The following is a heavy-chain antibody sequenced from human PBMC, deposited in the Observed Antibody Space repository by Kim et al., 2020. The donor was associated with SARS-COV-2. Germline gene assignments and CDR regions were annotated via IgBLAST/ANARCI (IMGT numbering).Heavy chain of an antibody. CDR2: INPYNGNT. V-gene: IGHV1-3*01. CDR3: ARWGMTTVTPLDY. CDR1: GYTFTTYA. J-gene: IGHJ4*02. Sequence: ASVKVSCKASGYTFTTYAMHWVRQAPGQRLEWMGWINPYNGNTKYSQNFQGRVTITRDTSASTAYMELSSLTFEDMAVYYCARWGMTTVTPLDYWGQGTLVTVSS. D-gene: IGHD4-17*01.